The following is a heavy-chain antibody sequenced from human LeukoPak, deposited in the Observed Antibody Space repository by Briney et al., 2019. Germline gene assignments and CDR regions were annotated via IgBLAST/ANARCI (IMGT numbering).Heavy chain of an antibody. Sequence: SQTLSLTCTVSGGSISSGNFYWSWIRQPAGKGLEWVGRVYTSGSTNYNPSLKSRVTISVDTSKNHFSLKLSSVTAADTAVYYCARGQWLPVFDFWGQGTLVTVSS. CDR3: ARGQWLPVFDF. D-gene: IGHD3-22*01. V-gene: IGHV4-61*02. CDR1: GGSISSGNFY. J-gene: IGHJ4*02. CDR2: VYTSGST.